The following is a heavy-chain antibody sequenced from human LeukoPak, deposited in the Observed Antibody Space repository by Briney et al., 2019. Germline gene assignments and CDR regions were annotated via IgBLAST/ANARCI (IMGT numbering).Heavy chain of an antibody. CDR1: GFTFSAYG. D-gene: IGHD3-3*01. V-gene: IGHV3-48*02. CDR3: ARVPPKAGYYDFWSGYYDHIDY. CDR2: ISSSSSSI. Sequence: PGGSLRLSCAASGFTFSAYGMNWLRQAPGRGLEWVSFISSSSSSIYYADSVKGRFTISRDNAKNSLYLQLKSLRDEDTAVYYCARVPPKAGYYDFWSGYYDHIDYWGQGTLVTVSS. J-gene: IGHJ4*02.